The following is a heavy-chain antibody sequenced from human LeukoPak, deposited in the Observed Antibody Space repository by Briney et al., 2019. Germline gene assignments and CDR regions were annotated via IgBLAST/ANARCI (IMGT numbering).Heavy chain of an antibody. CDR3: ASPPGQLADTSAEYFQH. V-gene: IGHV5-51*01. D-gene: IGHD6-13*01. CDR2: IYPGDSDT. J-gene: IGHJ1*01. Sequence: GESLKISCKGSGYSFTSYWIGWVRQMPGKGLEWMGIIYPGDSDTRYSPSFQGQVTISADKSISTAYLQWSSLKASDTAMYYCASPPGQLADTSAEYFQHWGQGTLVTVSS. CDR1: GYSFTSYW.